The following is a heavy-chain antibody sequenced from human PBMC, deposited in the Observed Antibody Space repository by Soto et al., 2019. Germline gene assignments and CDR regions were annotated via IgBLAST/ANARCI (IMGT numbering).Heavy chain of an antibody. D-gene: IGHD6-13*01. CDR2: ISSSSSTI. V-gene: IGHV3-48*01. CDR1: GFTFSSYS. Sequence: EVQLVESGGGLVQPGGSLRLSCAASGFTFSSYSMNWVRQAPGKGLEWVSYISSSSSTIYYADSVKGRFTISRDNAKNSLHLQMNRVRAEDTAVYYCARRPERIAEIGWFDPWGQGTLVTVSS. CDR3: ARRPERIAEIGWFDP. J-gene: IGHJ5*02.